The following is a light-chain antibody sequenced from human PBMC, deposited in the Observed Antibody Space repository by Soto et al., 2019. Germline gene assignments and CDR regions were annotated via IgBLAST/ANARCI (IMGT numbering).Light chain of an antibody. CDR2: GAS. V-gene: IGKV3-11*01. CDR1: QSVRNY. J-gene: IGKJ5*01. Sequence: EIVLTQSPATLSLSPGERATLSCRASQSVRNYLAWYQQKPGQAPRLLIYGASNRATGIPVRFSGSGSGTDFTLTISSLEAEDSAVYYCQQRSNWPSITFGQGTRLEIK. CDR3: QQRSNWPSIT.